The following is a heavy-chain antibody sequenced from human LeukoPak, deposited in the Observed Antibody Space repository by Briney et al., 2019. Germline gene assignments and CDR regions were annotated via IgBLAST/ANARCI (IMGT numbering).Heavy chain of an antibody. Sequence: SETLSLTCTVFGGSISSSYWSWIRQPPGKGLEWIGYIHYSGSTNYNPSLKSRATISVDTSKAHFSLKLSSATAADTAVYYCARHDPGWFDTWGQGTLVTVSS. D-gene: IGHD7-27*01. CDR2: IHYSGST. CDR3: ARHDPGWFDT. CDR1: GGSISSSY. V-gene: IGHV4-59*08. J-gene: IGHJ5*02.